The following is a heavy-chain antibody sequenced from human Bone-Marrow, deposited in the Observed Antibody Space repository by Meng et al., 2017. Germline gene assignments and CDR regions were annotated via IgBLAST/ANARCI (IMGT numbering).Heavy chain of an antibody. J-gene: IGHJ3*02. CDR3: AKDLRNWNDAFDI. Sequence: ASVKVSCKASGYTFIDYYMDWVRQAPGQGLEWMGWINPNSGATNYAQKFQGRVTLTRDKSITTVYMDVTSLRSDDTAVYYCAKDLRNWNDAFDIWGQETMVTVSS. D-gene: IGHD1-20*01. CDR1: GYTFIDYY. V-gene: IGHV1-2*02. CDR2: INPNSGAT.